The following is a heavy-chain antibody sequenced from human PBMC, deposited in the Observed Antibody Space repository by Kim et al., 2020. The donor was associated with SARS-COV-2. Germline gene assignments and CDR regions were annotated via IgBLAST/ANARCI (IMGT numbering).Heavy chain of an antibody. D-gene: IGHD4-17*01. CDR3: ARSLQSPTVTTVIDF. CDR2: VNPNSHNT. Sequence: ASVKVSCKASGYTFTGYDINWVRQATGQGLGQGFEWMGWVNPNSHNTGYAQKFRGRVTMTMDTSTSTAYMELSGLRPDDTAVYYCARSLQSPTVTTVIDFWGQGTLVTVSS. CDR1: GYTFTGYD. V-gene: IGHV1-8*01. J-gene: IGHJ4*02.